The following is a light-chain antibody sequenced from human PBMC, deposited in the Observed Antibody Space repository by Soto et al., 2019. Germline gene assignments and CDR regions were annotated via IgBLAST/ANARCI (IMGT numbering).Light chain of an antibody. CDR2: TAS. Sequence: IQMTQSPSTVSASVGDRVAITCRASQNIGIWLAWYQQKPGKAPRFLIYTASTLLGGVPSRFSGSGSGTEFTLTISSLQPDDFATYYCQQYRDYSWTFGQGTKVEIK. V-gene: IGKV1-5*03. J-gene: IGKJ1*01. CDR3: QQYRDYSWT. CDR1: QNIGIW.